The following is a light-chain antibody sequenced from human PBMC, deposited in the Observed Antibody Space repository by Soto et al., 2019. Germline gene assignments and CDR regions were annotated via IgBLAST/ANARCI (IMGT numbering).Light chain of an antibody. J-gene: IGKJ1*01. CDR1: QSPVYSDGVTY. V-gene: IGKV2-30*01. CDR2: QVS. CDR3: MQGAHWPWT. Sequence: DVVMTQSPLSLPVTLGQPASISCKSSQSPVYSDGVTYLNWFQQRPGQSPRRLIYQVSNRDSGVPDRFSGSGSGTDFTLEISRVEAEDVGVYYCMQGAHWPWTFGQGTKLEIK.